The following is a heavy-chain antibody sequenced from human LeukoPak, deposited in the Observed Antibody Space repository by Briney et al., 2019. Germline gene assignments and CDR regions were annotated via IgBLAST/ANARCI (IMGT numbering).Heavy chain of an antibody. CDR1: GFTFSSYA. V-gene: IGHV3-23*01. CDR3: AKDREPIGDRGRSSWYRIGGSFDP. D-gene: IGHD6-13*01. J-gene: IGHJ5*02. Sequence: QAGGSLRLSCAASGFTFSSYAMSWVRQAPGKGLEWVSAISGSGGSTYYADSVKGRFTISRDNSKNTLYLQMNSLRAEDTAVYYCAKDREPIGDRGRSSWYRIGGSFDPWGQGTRVTVSS. CDR2: ISGSGGST.